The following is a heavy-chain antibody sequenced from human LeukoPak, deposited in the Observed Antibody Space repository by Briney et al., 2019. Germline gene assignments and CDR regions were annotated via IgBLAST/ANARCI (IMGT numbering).Heavy chain of an antibody. J-gene: IGHJ4*02. CDR3: AKDKARYYGSGSYLPIDY. V-gene: IGHV3-30*02. CDR1: GFTFSSYG. Sequence: GGSLRLSCAASGFTFSSYGMHWVRQAPGKGLEWVAFIRHDGSNKYSADSVKGRFTISRDNSKNTLYLQMNSLRAEDTAVYYCAKDKARYYGSGSYLPIDYWGQGTLVTVSS. D-gene: IGHD3-10*01. CDR2: IRHDGSNK.